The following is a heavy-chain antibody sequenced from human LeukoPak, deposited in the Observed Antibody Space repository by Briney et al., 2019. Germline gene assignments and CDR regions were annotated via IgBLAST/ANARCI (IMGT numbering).Heavy chain of an antibody. V-gene: IGHV3-30*03. Sequence: GGSLRLSCAASGFTFSSYVMHWVRQAPGKGLEGVAIISYDGRNKYYADSVKGRFTISRDNSKNTLYLHMNSLRVEDTAVYYCARVVMSAFDIWGEGTMVTASS. J-gene: IGHJ3*02. CDR2: ISYDGRNK. CDR1: GFTFSSYV. CDR3: ARVVMSAFDI. D-gene: IGHD3-16*01.